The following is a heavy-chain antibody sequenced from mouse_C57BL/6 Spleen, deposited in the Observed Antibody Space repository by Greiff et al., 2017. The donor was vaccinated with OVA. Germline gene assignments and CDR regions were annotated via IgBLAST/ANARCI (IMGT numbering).Heavy chain of an antibody. CDR3: ARRGSLYAMDY. Sequence: VQLQQSGAELVRPGASVKLSCKASGYTFTDYYINWVKQRPGQGLEWIARIYPGSGNTYYNEKFKGKATLTAEKSSSTAYMQLSSLTSEDSAVYVCARRGSLYAMDYWGQGTSVTVSS. V-gene: IGHV1-76*01. CDR1: GYTFTDYY. CDR2: IYPGSGNT. J-gene: IGHJ4*01.